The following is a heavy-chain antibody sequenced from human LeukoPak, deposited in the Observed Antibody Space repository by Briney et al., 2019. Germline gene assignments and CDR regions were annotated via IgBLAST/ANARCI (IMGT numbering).Heavy chain of an antibody. J-gene: IGHJ5*02. CDR3: FFDFWSGYYIKGWLDP. D-gene: IGHD3-3*01. CDR1: GYTFTSYD. CDR2: MNPNSGNT. V-gene: IGHV1-8*01. Sequence: GASVKVSCKASGYTFTSYDINWVRQATGQGLEWMGWMNPNSGNTGYAQKFQGRVTMTRNTSISTAYMELSSLRSEDTAVYYCFFDFWSGYYIKGWLDPWGQGTLVTVSS.